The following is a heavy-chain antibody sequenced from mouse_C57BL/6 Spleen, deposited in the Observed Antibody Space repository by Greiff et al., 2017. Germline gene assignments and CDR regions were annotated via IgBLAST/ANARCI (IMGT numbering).Heavy chain of an antibody. CDR3: SRDHGYYDYFDD. Sequence: EVKLVESGGGLVKPGGSLKLSCAASGFTFSSYAMSWVRQTPEKRLEWVATISDGGSYTYYPDNVKGRFTISRDNAKNNLYLQMSHLKSEDTAMYYCSRDHGYYDYFDDWGQGTTLTVSS. CDR1: GFTFSSYA. J-gene: IGHJ2*01. CDR2: ISDGGSYT. V-gene: IGHV5-4*01. D-gene: IGHD2-3*01.